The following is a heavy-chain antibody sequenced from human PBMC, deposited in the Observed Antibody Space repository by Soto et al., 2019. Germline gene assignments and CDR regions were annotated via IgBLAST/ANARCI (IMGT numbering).Heavy chain of an antibody. Sequence: QVQLVESGGGVVQPGRSLRLSCAASGFTFSSYAMHWVRQAPDKGLEWVAVISYDGSNKYYADSVKGRFTISRDNSKNTLYLQMNSMRAEDTAVYYCARPPAVGATGFGMDVWGQVTTVTVSS. CDR3: ARPPAVGATGFGMDV. CDR1: GFTFSSYA. CDR2: ISYDGSNK. D-gene: IGHD1-26*01. J-gene: IGHJ6*02. V-gene: IGHV3-30-3*01.